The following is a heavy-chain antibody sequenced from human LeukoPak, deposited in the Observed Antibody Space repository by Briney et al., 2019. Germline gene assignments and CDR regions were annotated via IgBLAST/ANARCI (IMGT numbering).Heavy chain of an antibody. CDR2: IYHSGST. CDR1: GYSISSGYY. D-gene: IGHD4-17*01. CDR3: ARDGYGDFLIGY. J-gene: IGHJ4*02. V-gene: IGHV4-38-2*02. Sequence: SETLSLTCTVSGYSISSGYYWGWIRQPPGKGLEWIGSIYHSGSTYYNPSLKSRVTISVDTSKSQFSLKLSSVTAADTAVYYCARDGYGDFLIGYWGQGTLVTVSS.